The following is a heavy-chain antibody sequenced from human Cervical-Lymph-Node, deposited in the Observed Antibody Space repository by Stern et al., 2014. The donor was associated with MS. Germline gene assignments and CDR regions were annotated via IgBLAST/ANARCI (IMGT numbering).Heavy chain of an antibody. CDR2: ISYDGSDT. V-gene: IGHV3-30*18. CDR3: VKRGITEVRGVRLGDY. J-gene: IGHJ4*02. D-gene: IGHD3-10*01. CDR1: GFTFSSYG. Sequence: VQLVESGGGGVGPGRSLRLTCTVSGFTFSSYGMHWVRQAPGKGLEWVSVISYDGSDTYYAESVKGRFTISRDNTKNTLYLEMRRLRREDTAVYYCVKRGITEVRGVRLGDYWGPGTLVIVSS.